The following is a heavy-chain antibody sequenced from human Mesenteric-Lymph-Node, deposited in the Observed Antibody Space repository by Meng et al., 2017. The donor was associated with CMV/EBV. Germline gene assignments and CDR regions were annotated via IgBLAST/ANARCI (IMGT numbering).Heavy chain of an antibody. Sequence: SETLSLTCTVSGDSIGSYYWTWIRQPPGKGLEWFGYVYYSGSTHYNASLKSRVTISVDTSKNQFSLQLTPVTAADTAMYYCAGVFPRGEFWNGGDLDPWGQGTLVTVSS. V-gene: IGHV4-59*01. CDR2: VYYSGST. CDR1: GDSIGSYY. J-gene: IGHJ5*02. CDR3: AGVFPRGEFWNGGDLDP. D-gene: IGHD3-3*01.